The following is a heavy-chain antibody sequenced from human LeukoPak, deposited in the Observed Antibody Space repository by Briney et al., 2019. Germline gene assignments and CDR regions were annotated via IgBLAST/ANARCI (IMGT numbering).Heavy chain of an antibody. D-gene: IGHD7-27*01. J-gene: IGHJ4*02. CDR3: ARRPTGDPKFDY. CDR2: IHSSGST. Sequence: SETLSLTCSVSGGSISNYFWTWIRPPAGKGLEWIGYIHSSGSTYYNPSLKSRVTISVDTSKNRFSLKLSTVTAADTAVYYCARRPTGDPKFDYWGQGTLVTVSS. V-gene: IGHV4-59*08. CDR1: GGSISNYF.